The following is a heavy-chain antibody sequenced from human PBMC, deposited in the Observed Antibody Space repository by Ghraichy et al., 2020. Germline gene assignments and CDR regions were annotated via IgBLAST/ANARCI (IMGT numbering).Heavy chain of an antibody. CDR2: IYYSGST. D-gene: IGHD3-10*01. CDR1: GGSISSYY. J-gene: IGHJ6*03. CDR3: ARVFSRGIMVRGVGSDYYMDV. Sequence: SETLSLTCTVSGGSISSYYWSWIRQPPGKGLEWIGYIYYSGSTNYNPSLKSRVTISVDTSKNQFSLKLSSVTAADTAVYYCARVFSRGIMVRGVGSDYYMDVWGKGTTVTVSS. V-gene: IGHV4-59*01.